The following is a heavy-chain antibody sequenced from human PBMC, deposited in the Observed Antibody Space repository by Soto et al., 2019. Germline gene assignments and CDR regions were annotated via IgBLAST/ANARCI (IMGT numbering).Heavy chain of an antibody. V-gene: IGHV4-39*02. Sequence: SETLSLTCTVSGGSISSSSYYWGWIRQPPGKGLEWIGSIYYSGSTYYNPSLKSRVTISVDTSKNQFSLKLSSVTAADTAVYYCARDHSSGYSDYWGQGTLVTVSS. CDR3: ARDHSSGYSDY. D-gene: IGHD3-22*01. CDR2: IYYSGST. J-gene: IGHJ4*02. CDR1: GGSISSSSYY.